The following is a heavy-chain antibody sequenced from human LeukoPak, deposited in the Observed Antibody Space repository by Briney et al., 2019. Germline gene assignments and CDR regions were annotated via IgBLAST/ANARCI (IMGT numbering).Heavy chain of an antibody. D-gene: IGHD3-22*01. CDR3: ASIIDSSGYYQNY. Sequence: PSETLSLTCTVSGGSISSYYWSWIRQPPGKGLEWIGYIYYSGSTNYNPSLKSRVTISVDTSKNQFSLKLSSVTAADTAVYYCASIIDSSGYYQNYWGQGTLVTVSS. V-gene: IGHV4-59*08. CDR1: GGSISSYY. CDR2: IYYSGST. J-gene: IGHJ4*02.